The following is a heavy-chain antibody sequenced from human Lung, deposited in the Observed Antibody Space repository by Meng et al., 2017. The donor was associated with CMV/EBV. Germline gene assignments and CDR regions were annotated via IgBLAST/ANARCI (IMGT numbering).Heavy chain of an antibody. D-gene: IGHD2-15*01. J-gene: IGHJ6*02. CDR3: ARDRAAVGYYYYAMDA. V-gene: IGHV4-59*01. CDR2: IYYSGAT. Sequence: SXTXSLXXSVFGHPITTYYWSWVRQAPGKGLEWIGYIYYSGATNYNPSLKSRLTISMDTSKNQFSLELRSVTAADTAIYYCARDRAAVGYYYYAMDAWGQGXTVTFSS. CDR1: GHPITTYY.